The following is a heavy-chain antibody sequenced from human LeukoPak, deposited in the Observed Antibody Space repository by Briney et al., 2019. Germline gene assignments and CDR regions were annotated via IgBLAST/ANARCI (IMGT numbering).Heavy chain of an antibody. D-gene: IGHD3-10*01. V-gene: IGHV3-7*01. CDR1: GFTFTSYW. Sequence: GGSLRLSCAASGFTFTSYWMSWVRQVPGKGPEWVANIKQDGSEKYYVDSVKGRSTISRDNAKNSLYLQMNSLRVEDTAVYYCARSYLQMVSASWGQGTLVTVSS. CDR3: ARSYLQMVSAS. J-gene: IGHJ5*02. CDR2: IKQDGSEK.